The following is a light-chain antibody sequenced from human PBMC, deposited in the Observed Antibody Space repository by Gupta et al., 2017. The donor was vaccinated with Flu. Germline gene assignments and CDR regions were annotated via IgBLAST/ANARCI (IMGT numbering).Light chain of an antibody. CDR1: QSVSTY. Sequence: DMQVTQSTSSLSASVGDRVTITCRTTQSVSTYLNWYQQKPGKVPKVLIYTVSTLQSGVPSRFSGSGSGTEFTLTISSLQPEDFATYYCQQSNSDPRTFGQGTKVDFK. V-gene: IGKV1-39*01. CDR3: QQSNSDPRT. CDR2: TVS. J-gene: IGKJ1*01.